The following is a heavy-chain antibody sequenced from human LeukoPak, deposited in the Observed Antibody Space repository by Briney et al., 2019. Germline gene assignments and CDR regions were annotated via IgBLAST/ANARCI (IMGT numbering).Heavy chain of an antibody. D-gene: IGHD2-15*01. CDR3: ARDSCSGGSCLFDY. CDR1: GFTFSSYA. CDR2: ISSNGGST. J-gene: IGHJ4*02. V-gene: IGHV3-64*01. Sequence: GGSLRLSCAASGFTFSSYAMSWVRQAPGKGLEYVSAISSNGGSTYYANSVKGRFTISRDNSKNTLYLQMGSLRAEDMAVYYCARDSCSGGSCLFDYWGQGTLVTVSS.